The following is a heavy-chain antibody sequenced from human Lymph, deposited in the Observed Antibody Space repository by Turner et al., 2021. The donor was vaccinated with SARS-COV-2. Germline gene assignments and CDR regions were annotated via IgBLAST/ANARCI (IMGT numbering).Heavy chain of an antibody. CDR1: GFIVSSNY. CDR3: ARDLQLYGMDV. D-gene: IGHD1-1*01. V-gene: IGHV3-53*02. J-gene: IGHJ6*02. CDR2: IYSGGST. Sequence: EVQLVETGGGLIQPGGSLRLSCAASGFIVSSNYMNWVRQAPGKGLEWVSLIYSGGSTYYADSVKGRFTISRENSKNTLYLQMNSLRAEDTAVYYCARDLQLYGMDVWGPGTTVTVSS.